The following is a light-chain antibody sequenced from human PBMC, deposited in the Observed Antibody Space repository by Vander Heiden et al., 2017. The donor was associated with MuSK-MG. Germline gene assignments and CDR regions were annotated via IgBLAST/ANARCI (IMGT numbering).Light chain of an antibody. CDR3: QQLSNWPPYT. V-gene: IGKV3-11*01. CDR1: QSISNY. CDR2: AAS. Sequence: EIVLTQSPATLSLSPGERATLSCRASQSISNYLAWYQQKPGQAPRLLIYAASNRATGVPARFSGSGYGTDFSLTISSREPEDAAVYYCQQLSNWPPYTFGQGTKLEIK. J-gene: IGKJ2*01.